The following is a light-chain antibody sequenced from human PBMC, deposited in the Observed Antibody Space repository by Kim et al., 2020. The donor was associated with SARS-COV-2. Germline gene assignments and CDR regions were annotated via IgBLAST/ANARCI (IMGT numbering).Light chain of an antibody. V-gene: IGKV4-1*01. CDR2: WAS. CDR1: QTVLYSPNNKNY. CDR3: QQYHSIPYS. J-gene: IGKJ2*03. Sequence: RAPINCKSSQTVLYSPNNKNYLAWYQQTPGQPPTLLIYWASTRELGVPDRFSGSGSGTDFTLTISSLQAEDVAVYFCQQYHSIPYSFGQGTKLEI.